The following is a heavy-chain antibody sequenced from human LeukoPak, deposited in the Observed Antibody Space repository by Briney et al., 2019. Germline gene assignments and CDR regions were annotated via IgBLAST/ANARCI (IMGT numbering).Heavy chain of an antibody. CDR1: GFTVSSNY. Sequence: GGSLRLSCAASGFTVSSNYMSWVRQAPGKGLEWVSVIYSGGSTYYADSVKGRFTISRDNSKNTLYLQMNSLRAEDTAVYYCARDWGYCSGGSCRLGYYYYGMDVWGQGTTVTVSS. V-gene: IGHV3-53*05. CDR3: ARDWGYCSGGSCRLGYYYYGMDV. CDR2: IYSGGST. J-gene: IGHJ6*02. D-gene: IGHD2-15*01.